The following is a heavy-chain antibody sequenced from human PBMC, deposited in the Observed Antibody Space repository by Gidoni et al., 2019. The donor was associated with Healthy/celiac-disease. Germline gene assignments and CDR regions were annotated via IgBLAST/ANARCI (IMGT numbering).Heavy chain of an antibody. CDR3: AKDLEWLSPSSPYWFDP. D-gene: IGHD6-19*01. CDR1: GFTFSSYG. CDR2: ISYDGSNK. V-gene: IGHV3-30*18. J-gene: IGHJ5*02. Sequence: QVQLVESGGGVVQPGRSLRLSCAASGFTFSSYGMHWVRQAPGKGLEWVAVISYDGSNKYYADSVKGRFTISRDNSKNTLYLQMNSLRAEDTAVYYCAKDLEWLSPSSPYWFDPWGQGTLVTVSS.